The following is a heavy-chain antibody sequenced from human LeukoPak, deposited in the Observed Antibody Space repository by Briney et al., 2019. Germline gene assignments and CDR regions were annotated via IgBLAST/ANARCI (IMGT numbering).Heavy chain of an antibody. V-gene: IGHV3-66*01. J-gene: IGHJ4*02. CDR1: GLSVSSNY. D-gene: IGHD3-9*01. CDR3: ARSFYDILIGYYQYFDY. CDR2: IYRDGSS. Sequence: PGGSLRLSCAASGLSVSSNYMSCVRQAPGKGLEWVSVIYRDGSSYYAESVKGRFTISRDNSKNTLYIQMNSLRAEDTAVYYCARSFYDILIGYYQYFDYWGQGTLVTVSS.